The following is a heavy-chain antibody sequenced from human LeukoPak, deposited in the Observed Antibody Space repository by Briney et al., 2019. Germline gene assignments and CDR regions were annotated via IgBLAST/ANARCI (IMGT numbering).Heavy chain of an antibody. Sequence: PGGTLRLSCAASGFTFSNAWMSWVRQAPGKGQEWVGRIKSKTSGGTNYYAAPVKRRFIISSDDSKHTVHLQMDGTRADDTAMYYCTGNGEHMFGFDNRGQGTLGTVSS. CDR3: TGNGEHMFGFDN. D-gene: IGHD3-10*02. J-gene: IGHJ4*02. CDR2: IKSKTSGGTN. CDR1: GFTFSNAW. V-gene: IGHV3-15*01.